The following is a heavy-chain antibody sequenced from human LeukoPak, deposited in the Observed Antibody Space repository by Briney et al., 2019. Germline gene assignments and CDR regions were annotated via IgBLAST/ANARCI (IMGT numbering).Heavy chain of an antibody. CDR2: IYYSGRT. D-gene: IGHD2-21*02. J-gene: IGHJ4*02. Sequence: PSETLPLTCTVSGGSISSGGYYWSWIRQHPEKGLEWIGYIYYSGRTYYNPSLKSRVTISVDTSKNQFSLKLSSVTAADTAVYFCARRCGGDCYDFDYWGQGTLVTVSS. CDR1: GGSISSGGYY. V-gene: IGHV4-31*03. CDR3: ARRCGGDCYDFDY.